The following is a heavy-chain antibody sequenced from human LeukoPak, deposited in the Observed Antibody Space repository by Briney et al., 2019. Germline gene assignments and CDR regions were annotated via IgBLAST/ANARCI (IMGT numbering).Heavy chain of an antibody. J-gene: IGHJ4*02. V-gene: IGHV3-30*03. CDR1: GFTFSSYG. D-gene: IGHD2-15*01. CDR3: ASLLLYCSGGICYSDY. Sequence: RGSLRLSCAASGFTFSSYGMHWVRQAPGKGLEWVAVISNDGNNKYYADSVKGRFTISRDNSKNTLYLQMNSLRAEDTAVYYCASLLLYCSGGICYSDYWGQGTLVTVSS. CDR2: ISNDGNNK.